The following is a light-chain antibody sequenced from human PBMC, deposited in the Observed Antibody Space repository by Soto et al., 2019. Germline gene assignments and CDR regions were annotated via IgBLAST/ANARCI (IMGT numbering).Light chain of an antibody. J-gene: IGKJ4*01. CDR1: QSVSSSY. CDR2: GAS. V-gene: IGKV3-20*01. Sequence: EIVLTQSPGTLSLSPGERATLSCRASQSVSSSYLAWYQQKPGQAPRLLTKGASSRATGIPDRFSGSGSGTDFTLTISRLEPEDFAVYYCQQYGSSPFTFGGGTKVEIK. CDR3: QQYGSSPFT.